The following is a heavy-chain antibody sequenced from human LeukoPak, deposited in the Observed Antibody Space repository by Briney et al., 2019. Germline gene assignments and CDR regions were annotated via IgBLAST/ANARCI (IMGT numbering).Heavy chain of an antibody. D-gene: IGHD1-26*01. J-gene: IGHJ6*03. V-gene: IGHV4-4*08. CDR3: ARVLVGATGYYYYYMDV. CDR2: IYTSGST. CDR1: GGSISSYY. Sequence: PSETLSLTCTVSGGSISSYYWSWIRQPPGKGLEWIGRIYTSGSTNYNPSLKSRVTISVDTSKNQFSLKLSSVTAADTAVYYCARVLVGATGYYYYYMDVWGKGTTVTVSS.